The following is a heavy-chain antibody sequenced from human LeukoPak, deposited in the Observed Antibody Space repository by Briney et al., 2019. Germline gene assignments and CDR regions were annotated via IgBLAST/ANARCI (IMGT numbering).Heavy chain of an antibody. J-gene: IGHJ6*04. CDR3: AELAITMIGGV. Sequence: GGSLRLSFAASGFTFSSYEMNWVRQAPGKGLEWVSYISSSGSTTYYADSVKGRFTISRDNAKNSLYLQMNSLRAEDTAVYYCAELAITMIGGVWGKGTTVTISS. D-gene: IGHD3-10*02. CDR2: ISSSGSTT. CDR1: GFTFSSYE. V-gene: IGHV3-48*03.